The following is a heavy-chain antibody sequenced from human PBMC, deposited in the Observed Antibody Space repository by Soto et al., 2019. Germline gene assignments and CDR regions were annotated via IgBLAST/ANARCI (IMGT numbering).Heavy chain of an antibody. CDR2: IYYTGST. CDR1: GESIRDYS. Sequence: SLPQCLPRTVSGESIRDYSWRWIRQRTGKGLEWIGYIYYTGSTNYNLSLRSRVTISADTSKNQISLNLRSGTAADTAMYYCATGAGSISNHYHSHGFWGEGILVTGPS. CDR3: ATGAGSISNHYHSHGF. J-gene: IGHJ4*02. V-gene: IGHV4-59*01. D-gene: IGHD3-3*02.